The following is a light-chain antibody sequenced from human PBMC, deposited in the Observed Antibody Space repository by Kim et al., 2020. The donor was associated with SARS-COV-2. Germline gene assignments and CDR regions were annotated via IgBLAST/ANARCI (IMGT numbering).Light chain of an antibody. CDR3: SSYAGSNNVL. J-gene: IGLJ2*01. CDR2: ELN. CDR1: SSDVGGYNY. V-gene: IGLV2-8*01. Sequence: GRSVRISCTGTSSDVGGYNYVSWYQQYPGKAPKLIIYELNKRPSGVPDRFSGSKSGNTASLTVSGLQAEDEADYYCSSYAGSNNVLFGGGTQLTVL.